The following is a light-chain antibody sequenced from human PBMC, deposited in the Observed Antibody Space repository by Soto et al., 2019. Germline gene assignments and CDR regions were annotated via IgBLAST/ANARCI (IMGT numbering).Light chain of an antibody. CDR1: QSFRGL. CDR3: QQRHMWPIT. V-gene: IGKV3-11*01. Sequence: EVVLTQSPVTLSLSPGERATLSCRASQSFRGLLAWYQQKPGQAPRLLIYDAYNRATGIPPRFSGSGSGTDSTLTISSLEPEDSAVYYCQQRHMWPITFGHGTRLEIK. CDR2: DAY. J-gene: IGKJ5*01.